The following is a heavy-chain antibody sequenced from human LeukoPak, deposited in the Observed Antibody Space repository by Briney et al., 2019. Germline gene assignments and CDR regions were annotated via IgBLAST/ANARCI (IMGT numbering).Heavy chain of an antibody. CDR3: ATPLDYYDRSDSHQGGD. CDR1: GFTFSSYA. CDR2: ISGNGGST. J-gene: IGHJ4*02. Sequence: PGGSLRLSCAASGFTFSSYAMHWVRQAPGKGLEWVSSISGNGGSTYYADSVKGRFTISRDNAKNSLYLQMNSLRAEDTAVYYCATPLDYYDRSDSHQGGDWGQGTLVTVSS. V-gene: IGHV3-23*01. D-gene: IGHD3-22*01.